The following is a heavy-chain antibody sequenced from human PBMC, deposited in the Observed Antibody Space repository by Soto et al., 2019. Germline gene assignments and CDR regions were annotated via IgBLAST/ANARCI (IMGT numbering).Heavy chain of an antibody. J-gene: IGHJ6*02. CDR2: ISGSGGDT. Sequence: EVQLLESGGGLVQPGRSLGLSCAASGFTFGNFAMTWVRQAPGKGLEWVSGISGSGGDTYYADSVKGRFTISRDNSKNTLYLQMNSLRAEDTATFYCARTESSGWSTRYGMDVWGQGTTVTVSS. D-gene: IGHD6-19*01. CDR1: GFTFGNFA. CDR3: ARTESSGWSTRYGMDV. V-gene: IGHV3-23*01.